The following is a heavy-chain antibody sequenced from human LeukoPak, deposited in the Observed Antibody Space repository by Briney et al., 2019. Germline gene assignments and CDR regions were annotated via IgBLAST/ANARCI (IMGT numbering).Heavy chain of an antibody. J-gene: IGHJ5*02. CDR3: ARGWFDP. V-gene: IGHV4-59*08. CDR1: GVSISSYY. Sequence: PSETLSLTCTVSGVSISSYYWSWIRQPPGKGLEWIGYIYYSGRTNYNPSLKSRVTISVDTSKNQFSLKLSSVTAADTAVYYCARGWFDPWGQGTLVTVSS. CDR2: IYYSGRT.